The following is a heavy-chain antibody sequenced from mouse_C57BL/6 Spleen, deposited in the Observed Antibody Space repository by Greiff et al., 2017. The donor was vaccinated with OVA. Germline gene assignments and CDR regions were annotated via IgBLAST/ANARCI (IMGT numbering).Heavy chain of an antibody. V-gene: IGHV1-81*01. D-gene: IGHD1-1*01. CDR1: GYTFPRYG. Sequence: VQLVESGAELARPGASVKLSCKASGYTFPRYGISWVKQRTGQGLEWIGEIYPRSGNTYYNEKFKGKATLTADKSSSTAYMELRSLTSEDSAVYFCAREMELRYDAMDYWGQGTSVTVSS. CDR2: IYPRSGNT. J-gene: IGHJ4*01. CDR3: AREMELRYDAMDY.